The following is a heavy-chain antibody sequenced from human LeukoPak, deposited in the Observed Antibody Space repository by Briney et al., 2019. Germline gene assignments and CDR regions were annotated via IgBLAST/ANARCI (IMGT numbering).Heavy chain of an antibody. D-gene: IGHD1-26*01. CDR2: ITYSGST. CDR1: GGSISSSTYY. Sequence: PSETLSLTCTVSGGSISSSTYYWAWIRQSPGKGLEWVGSITYSGSTYYNPSLESRVTISVDTSKNQFSLRLISVTAVDTAVYYCARQGVGATDCWGQGTLVTVSS. V-gene: IGHV4-39*01. CDR3: ARQGVGATDC. J-gene: IGHJ4*02.